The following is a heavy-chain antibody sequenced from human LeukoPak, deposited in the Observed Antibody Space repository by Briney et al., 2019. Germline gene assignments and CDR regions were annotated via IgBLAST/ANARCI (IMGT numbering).Heavy chain of an antibody. V-gene: IGHV4-31*03. D-gene: IGHD3-10*01. J-gene: IGHJ4*02. CDR3: ARGTYYYGSGSYFV. CDR2: IYYSGST. Sequence: RPSQTLSLTCTVSGGSISSGGYYWSWIRQHPGKGLEWIGYIYYSGSTYYNPSLKSRVAISVDTSKNQFSLKLSSVTAADTAVYYCARGTYYYGSGSYFVWGQGTLVTVSS. CDR1: GGSISSGGYY.